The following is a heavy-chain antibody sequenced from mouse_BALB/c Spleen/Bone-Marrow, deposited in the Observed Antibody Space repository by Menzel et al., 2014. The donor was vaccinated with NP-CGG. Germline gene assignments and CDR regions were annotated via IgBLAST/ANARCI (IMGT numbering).Heavy chain of an antibody. J-gene: IGHJ1*01. CDR2: MWRGGST. V-gene: IGHV2-5*01. CDR1: GFSLTGNG. D-gene: IGHD1-1*01. Sequence: VQLQQSGPGPVQPSQSLSITCTVSGFSLTGNGVHWVRQSPGKGLEWLGVMWRGGSTDYNAAFMSRLTITKDNSKNQVFFKMNSLQGDDTAMYYCARGGITTVWYFDVWGAGTTVTVSS. CDR3: ARGGITTVWYFDV.